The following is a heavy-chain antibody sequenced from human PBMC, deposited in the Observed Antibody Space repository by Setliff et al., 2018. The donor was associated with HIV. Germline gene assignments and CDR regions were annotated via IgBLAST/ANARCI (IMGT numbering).Heavy chain of an antibody. J-gene: IGHJ4*02. CDR1: GFPFDMYW. D-gene: IGHD3-10*01. CDR2: SNTDGTAT. CDR3: ARDRGAGNYPDY. V-gene: IGHV3-74*01. Sequence: GESLRLSCAASGFPFDMYWMHWVRQVPGKGLLWVSHSNTDGTATNHADSVKGRFTISRDNAKNILYLQMNRLRVEDTAIYFCARDRGAGNYPDYWGQGTLVTVSS.